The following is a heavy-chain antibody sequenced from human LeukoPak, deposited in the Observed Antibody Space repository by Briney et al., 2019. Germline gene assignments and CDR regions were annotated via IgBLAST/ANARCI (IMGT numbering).Heavy chain of an antibody. D-gene: IGHD5-12*01. CDR1: GFTVSSNY. CDR3: ARQPGGYEFYFDY. V-gene: IGHV3-53*04. CDR2: IYSGGST. Sequence: GGSPRLSCAASGFTVSSNYMSWVRQAPGKGLEWVSVIYSGGSTYYADSVKGRCTISRHNSKNTPYLQMNSLRAEDTAVYYCARQPGGYEFYFDYWGQGTMLTVSS. J-gene: IGHJ4*02.